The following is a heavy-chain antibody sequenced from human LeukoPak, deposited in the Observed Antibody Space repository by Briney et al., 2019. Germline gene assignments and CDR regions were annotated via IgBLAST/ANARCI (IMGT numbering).Heavy chain of an antibody. Sequence: GGSLRLSCAASGFTFSSHWMHWVRQAPGKGLVWVSRINSDGSTTSYADSVKDRFTISRDNAKNTLYLQMNSLRAEDTALYYCAREDYYDSFDIWGQGTMVTVSS. J-gene: IGHJ3*02. CDR1: GFTFSSHW. CDR2: INSDGSTT. D-gene: IGHD3-22*01. CDR3: AREDYYDSFDI. V-gene: IGHV3-74*01.